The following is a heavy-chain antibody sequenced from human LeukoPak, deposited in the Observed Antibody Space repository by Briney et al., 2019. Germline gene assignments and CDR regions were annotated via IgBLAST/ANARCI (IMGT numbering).Heavy chain of an antibody. CDR2: ISYDGSNK. CDR3: AKDIYSAYDLARAFDF. V-gene: IGHV3-30-3*01. Sequence: PGRSLRLSCAASGFTFSSYAMHWVRQAPGKGLEWVAVISYDGSNKYYADSVKGRFTISRDNSKSTLDLQMNSLRVEDTALYYCAKDIYSAYDLARAFDFWGQGTLVTVST. CDR1: GFTFSSYA. J-gene: IGHJ4*01. D-gene: IGHD5-12*01.